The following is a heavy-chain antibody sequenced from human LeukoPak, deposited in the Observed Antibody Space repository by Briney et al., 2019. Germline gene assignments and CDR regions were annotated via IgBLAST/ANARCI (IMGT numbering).Heavy chain of an antibody. J-gene: IGHJ1*01. CDR1: GFTFPRYD. D-gene: IGHD2-21*01. CDR3: ASVNGDGAEYFQH. V-gene: IGHV3-23*01. Sequence: GGSLRLSCAASGFTFPRYDMSWVRQAPGKGLECVSAIDRGVGRTYYADSVKGRFTTPRDISKNTLYLQMNSLRAEDTAVYYCASVNGDGAEYFQHWGQGTLVTISS. CDR2: IDRGVGRT.